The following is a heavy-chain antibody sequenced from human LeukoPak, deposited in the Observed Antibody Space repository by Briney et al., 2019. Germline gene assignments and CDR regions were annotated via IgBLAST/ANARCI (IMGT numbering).Heavy chain of an antibody. CDR3: AREQRFGEIFIDY. V-gene: IGHV1-69*04. Sequence: GASVKVSCKASGGTFSSYAISWVRQAPGQGLEWMGRIIAILGIANYAQKFQGRVTITADKSTSTAYMELSSLRSEDTAVYYCAREQRFGEIFIDYWGQGTLVTASS. D-gene: IGHD3-10*01. J-gene: IGHJ4*02. CDR2: IIAILGIA. CDR1: GGTFSSYA.